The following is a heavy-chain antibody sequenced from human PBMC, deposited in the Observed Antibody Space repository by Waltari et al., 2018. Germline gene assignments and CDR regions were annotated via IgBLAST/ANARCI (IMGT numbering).Heavy chain of an antibody. CDR1: GGSISSYS. J-gene: IGHJ4*02. V-gene: IGHV4-59*01. D-gene: IGHD3-9*01. Sequence: VQLQESGPGLVKPSETLSLTCPVSGGSISSYSWSWIRQPPGKGLEWIGYIYYSGSTNYNPSLKSRVTISVDTSKNQFSLKLSSVTAADTAVYYCARGTRRYFDWLLDYWGQGTLVTVSS. CDR2: IYYSGST. CDR3: ARGTRRYFDWLLDY.